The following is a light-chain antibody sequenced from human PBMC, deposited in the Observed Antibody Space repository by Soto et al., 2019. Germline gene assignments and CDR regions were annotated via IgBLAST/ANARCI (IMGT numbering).Light chain of an antibody. CDR3: GTWDSSLGIWV. J-gene: IGLJ3*02. V-gene: IGLV1-51*01. CDR2: DNN. CDR1: SSNIGNNY. Sequence: SVLTQPPSVSAAPGQKVTISCSGSSSNIGNNYVSWYQQLPGTAPKLLIYDNNKRPSGIPDRFSGSKSGTSATLGITGLQTGDEADYYCGTWDSSLGIWVFGGGTKLTVL.